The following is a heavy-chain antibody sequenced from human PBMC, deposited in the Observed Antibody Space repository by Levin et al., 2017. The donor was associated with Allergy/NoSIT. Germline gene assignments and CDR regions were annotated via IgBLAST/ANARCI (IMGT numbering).Heavy chain of an antibody. J-gene: IGHJ4*02. CDR3: AIGPTVTTEY. D-gene: IGHD4-17*01. Sequence: GGSLRLSCAASGFTFSSYAMHWVRQAPGKGLEWVAVISYDGSNKYYADSVKGRFTISRDNSKNTLYLQMNSLGAEDTAVYYCAIGPTVTTEYWGQGTLVTVSS. CDR1: GFTFSSYA. CDR2: ISYDGSNK. V-gene: IGHV3-30-3*01.